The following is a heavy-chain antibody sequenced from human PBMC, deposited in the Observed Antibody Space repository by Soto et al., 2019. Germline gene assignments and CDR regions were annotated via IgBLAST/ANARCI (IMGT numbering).Heavy chain of an antibody. CDR2: IYYSGPS. Sequence: PSETLSLTCTVSGGSGSRDSNLRSCIRQPPGKGLEWIGYIYYSGPSRYNPSLESRVTISIDSSKNQVSLTLTSVTAADTAVYYCARGYSHYAHWGRGTLVTVSS. J-gene: IGHJ4*02. CDR1: GGSGSRDSNL. CDR3: ARGYSHYAH. D-gene: IGHD4-4*01. V-gene: IGHV4-61*01.